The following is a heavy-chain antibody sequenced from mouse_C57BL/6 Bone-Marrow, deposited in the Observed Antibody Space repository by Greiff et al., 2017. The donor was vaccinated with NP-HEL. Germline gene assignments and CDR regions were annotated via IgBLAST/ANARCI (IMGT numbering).Heavy chain of an antibody. Sequence: EVKVVESGGGLVKPGGSLKLSCAASGFTFSSYAMSWVRQTPEKRLEWVATISDGGSYTYYPDNVKGRFTISRDNAKNNLYLQMSHLKAEDTAMYYCARDRGIYSGAMDYWGQGTSVTVSS. CDR3: ARDRGIYSGAMDY. D-gene: IGHD2-1*01. J-gene: IGHJ4*01. V-gene: IGHV5-4*01. CDR1: GFTFSSYA. CDR2: ISDGGSYT.